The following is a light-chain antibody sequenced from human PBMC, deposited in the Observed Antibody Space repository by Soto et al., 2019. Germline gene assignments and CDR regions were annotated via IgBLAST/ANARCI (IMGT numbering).Light chain of an antibody. V-gene: IGLV1-47*01. J-gene: IGLJ3*02. CDR2: RNN. Sequence: QAVVTQPPSASGTPGQGVTISCSGGSSNIGTNYVFWYQHLPGTAPKLLIYRNNERPSGVPDRFSGSKSGTSASLAISGLRSEDEAVYYCAGWDASLSGWVFGGGTKLTVL. CDR1: SSNIGTNY. CDR3: AGWDASLSGWV.